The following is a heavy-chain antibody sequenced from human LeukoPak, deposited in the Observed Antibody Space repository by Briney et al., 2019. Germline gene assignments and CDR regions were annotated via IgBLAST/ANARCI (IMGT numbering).Heavy chain of an antibody. CDR1: GGSFSGCY. CDR3: ARDSGTTGEVKFDP. Sequence: SETLSLTCAVYGGSFSGCYWSWIRQPPGKGLEWIGEINHSGSTTYNPSLKSRVTMSLDTSKNQFSLKLSSVTAADTAVYYCARDSGTTGEVKFDPWGQGTLVTVSS. CDR2: INHSGST. D-gene: IGHD3-10*01. V-gene: IGHV4-34*01. J-gene: IGHJ5*02.